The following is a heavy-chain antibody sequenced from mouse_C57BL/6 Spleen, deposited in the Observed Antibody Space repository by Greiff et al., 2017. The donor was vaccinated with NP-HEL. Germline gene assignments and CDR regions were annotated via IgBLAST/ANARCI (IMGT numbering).Heavy chain of an antibody. CDR1: GYTFTSYT. V-gene: IGHV1-4*01. J-gene: IGHJ2*01. CDR3: ARLGVGNFDY. D-gene: IGHD4-1*01. Sequence: VQLQQSGAELARPGASVKMSCKASGYTFTSYTMHWVKQRPGQGLEWIGYINPSSGYTKYNQKFKDKATLTADKSSSTAYMQLSSLTSEDSAVYYCARLGVGNFDYWGQGTTLTVSS. CDR2: INPSSGYT.